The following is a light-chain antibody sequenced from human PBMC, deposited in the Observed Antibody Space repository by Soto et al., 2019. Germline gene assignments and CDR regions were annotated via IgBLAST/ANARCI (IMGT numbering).Light chain of an antibody. Sequence: IALTQSPATVSLSPGERASLSCRASQSVSSNLAWYQQKPGQAPRLLIHGASSRATGIPDRFSGSGSETEFTLTISSLQSEDFAVYYCQQYNDWPPWTFGQGTKVDIK. V-gene: IGKV3-15*01. CDR2: GAS. CDR3: QQYNDWPPWT. J-gene: IGKJ1*01. CDR1: QSVSSN.